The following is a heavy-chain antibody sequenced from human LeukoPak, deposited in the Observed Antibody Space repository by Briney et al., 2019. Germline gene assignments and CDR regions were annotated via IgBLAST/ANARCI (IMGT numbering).Heavy chain of an antibody. V-gene: IGHV1-2*02. D-gene: IGHD3-10*01. CDR2: INPNSGGT. CDR1: GYTFTGYY. J-gene: IGHJ5*02. CDR3: ARERYGSGSYRNWFDP. Sequence: ASVKVSCKASGYTFTGYYMHWVRQAPGQGLEWMGWINPNSGGTNYAQKFQGRVTMARDTSISTAYMELSRLRSDDTAVYYCARERYGSGSYRNWFDPWGQGTLVTVSS.